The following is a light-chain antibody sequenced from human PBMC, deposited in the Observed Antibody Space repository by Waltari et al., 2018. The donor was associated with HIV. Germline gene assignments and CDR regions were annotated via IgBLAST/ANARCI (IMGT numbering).Light chain of an antibody. Sequence: EVLITQSPATLSVYPGERAALACGAGRGVSRNLAWYQQKPGQPPRLLISAASTRASGVPVRISGTGSGTEFTLTISSLQSEDFAVYYCQQYDDWPRTFGQGTRVEIK. CDR2: AAS. CDR3: QQYDDWPRT. V-gene: IGKV3-15*01. J-gene: IGKJ1*01. CDR1: RGVSRN.